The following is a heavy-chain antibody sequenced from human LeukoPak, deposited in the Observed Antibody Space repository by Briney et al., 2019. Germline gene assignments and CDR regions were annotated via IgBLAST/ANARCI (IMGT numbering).Heavy chain of an antibody. CDR3: ARTGYSSGWYVVGAFDI. Sequence: SETLSLTCTVSGGSISSYYWSWIRQPPGKGLEWIGEINHSGSTNYNPSLKSRVTISVDTSKNQFSLKLSSVTAADTAVYYCARTGYSSGWYVVGAFDIWGQGTMVTVSS. CDR1: GGSISSYY. V-gene: IGHV4-34*01. D-gene: IGHD6-19*01. J-gene: IGHJ3*02. CDR2: INHSGST.